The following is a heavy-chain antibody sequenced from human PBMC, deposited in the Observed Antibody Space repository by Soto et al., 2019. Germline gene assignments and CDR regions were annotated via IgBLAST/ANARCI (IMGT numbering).Heavy chain of an antibody. V-gene: IGHV4-4*08. CDR1: GDSVSSYY. Sequence: SETLSLTCTVSGDSVSSYYWSWIRQPPGKGLEWIGYIYYNASFSNRVTISVDTSKKQFSLNLVSVTAADTAVYYCATSPYSSTFYLDHWGQGSLVTVSS. J-gene: IGHJ4*02. CDR3: ATSPYSSTFYLDH. D-gene: IGHD2-2*01. CDR2: IYYN.